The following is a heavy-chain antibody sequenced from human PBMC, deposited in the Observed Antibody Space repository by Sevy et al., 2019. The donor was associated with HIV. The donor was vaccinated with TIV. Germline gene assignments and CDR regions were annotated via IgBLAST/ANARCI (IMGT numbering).Heavy chain of an antibody. D-gene: IGHD3-22*01. Sequence: ASVKVSCKASGYTFTGYYMHWVRQAPGQGLEWRGWINPNSGGTNDAQKFQGRVTMTRDTSISTAYMELSRLRSDDTAVYYCARDPPDSSGYYPFDYWGQGTLVTVSS. CDR3: ARDPPDSSGYYPFDY. CDR1: GYTFTGYY. V-gene: IGHV1-2*02. CDR2: INPNSGGT. J-gene: IGHJ4*02.